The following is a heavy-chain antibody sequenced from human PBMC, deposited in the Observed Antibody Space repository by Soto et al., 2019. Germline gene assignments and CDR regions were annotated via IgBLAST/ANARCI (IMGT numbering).Heavy chain of an antibody. CDR2: IYYSGST. CDR1: GGSINSSNYY. Sequence: QLQLQESGPGLVKPSETLSLTCTVSGGSINSSNYYWGWIRQPPGKGLEWIGSIYYSGSTYYNPSLKRRVTMSVDTSKNQFSLKLSSVTAADTASYSCARHPQLYVVVAASTFKAPNWFDPWGQGTLVTVSS. D-gene: IGHD2-15*01. CDR3: ARHPQLYVVVAASTFKAPNWFDP. J-gene: IGHJ5*02. V-gene: IGHV4-39*01.